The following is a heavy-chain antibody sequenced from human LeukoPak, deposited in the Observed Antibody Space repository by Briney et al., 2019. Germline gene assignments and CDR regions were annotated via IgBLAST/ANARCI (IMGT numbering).Heavy chain of an antibody. CDR3: ARGSGTGTYN. CDR2: IRYDGSNK. V-gene: IGHV3-30*02. Sequence: GGSLRLSCAASGFTFSSYGMHWVHQAPGKGLEWVAFIRYDGSNKYYADSVKGRFTISRDNSKNTLYLQMNSLRAEDTAVYYCARGSGTGTYNWGQGTLVTVSS. CDR1: GFTFSSYG. J-gene: IGHJ4*02. D-gene: IGHD1-7*01.